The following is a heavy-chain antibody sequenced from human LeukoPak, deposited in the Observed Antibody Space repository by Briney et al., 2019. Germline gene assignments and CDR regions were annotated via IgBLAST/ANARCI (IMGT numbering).Heavy chain of an antibody. Sequence: PSETLSLTCTVSGGSISNGDYYWSWIRQPPGKGLEWIGYIYYSGSTYYNPSLKSRVTISVDTSKNQFSLKLSSVTAADTAVYYCARDRVNVGDSYYYYYGMDVWGQGTTVTVSS. V-gene: IGHV4-30-4*01. J-gene: IGHJ6*02. CDR1: GGSISNGDYY. D-gene: IGHD2-21*02. CDR3: ARDRVNVGDSYYYYYGMDV. CDR2: IYYSGST.